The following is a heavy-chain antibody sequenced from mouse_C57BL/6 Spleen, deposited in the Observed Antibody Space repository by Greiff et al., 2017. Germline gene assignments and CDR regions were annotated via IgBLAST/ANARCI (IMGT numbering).Heavy chain of an antibody. D-gene: IGHD2-4*01. CDR2: IYPGNSDT. Sequence: EVMLVESGTVLARPGASVKMSCKTSGYTFTSYWMHWVKQRPGQGLEWIGAIYPGNSDTSYNQKFKGKAKLTAVTSASTAYMELSSLTNEDSAVYYCTRSKHDYDESFAYWGQGTLVTVSA. CDR1: GYTFTSYW. CDR3: TRSKHDYDESFAY. V-gene: IGHV1-5*01. J-gene: IGHJ3*01.